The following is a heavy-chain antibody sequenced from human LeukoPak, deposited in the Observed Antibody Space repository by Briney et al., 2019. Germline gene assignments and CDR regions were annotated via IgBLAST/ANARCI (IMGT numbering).Heavy chain of an antibody. Sequence: SETLSLTCTVSGGSISSYYWSWIRQPPGKGLEWIGYIYYSGSTNYNPSLKSRVTISVDTSKNQFSLKLSSVTAADTAVYYCARVNVYYYYYMDVWGKGTTVTVSS. V-gene: IGHV4-59*12. CDR3: ARVNVYYYYYMDV. CDR2: IYYSGST. J-gene: IGHJ6*03. CDR1: GGSISSYY.